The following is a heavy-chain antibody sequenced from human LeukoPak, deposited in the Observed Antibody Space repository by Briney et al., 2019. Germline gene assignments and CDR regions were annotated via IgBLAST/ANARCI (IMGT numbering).Heavy chain of an antibody. J-gene: IGHJ4*02. CDR1: GFTFSSYS. CDR2: ISSSSSYI. V-gene: IGHV3-21*01. Sequence: PGGSLRLSCAASGFTFSSYSMNWVRQAPGKGVEGVSSISSSSSYIYYADSVKGRFTISRHNAKNSLYLQMNSLRAEDTAVYYCAREIAAADPFDYWGQGTLVTVSS. D-gene: IGHD6-13*01. CDR3: AREIAAADPFDY.